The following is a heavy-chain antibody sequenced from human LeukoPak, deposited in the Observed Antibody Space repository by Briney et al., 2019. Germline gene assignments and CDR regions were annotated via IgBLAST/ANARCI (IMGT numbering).Heavy chain of an antibody. V-gene: IGHV4-59*08. D-gene: IGHD6-19*01. CDR3: AKYGNSGWVIDN. Sequence: PSETLSLTCTVSGGSIGSNYWTWIRQPPGKGLEYIGYIYYTGGTNYNPSLKSRVTISVDTSRNQFSLKLSSVTAADTAVYFCAKYGNSGWVIDNWGQGTLVTVSS. CDR1: GGSIGSNY. CDR2: IYYTGGT. J-gene: IGHJ4*02.